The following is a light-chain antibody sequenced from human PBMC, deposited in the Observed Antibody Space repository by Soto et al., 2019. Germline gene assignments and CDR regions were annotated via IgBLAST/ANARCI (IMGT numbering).Light chain of an antibody. V-gene: IGLV2-8*01. CDR1: SSDVGLYDY. CDR2: EVT. Sequence: QSALTQPPSASGSPGQSVTVSCTGTSSDVGLYDYVSWYQQHPGKVPKLLIYEVTQRPSGVPDRFSGSKSGNTASLTISGLQAEDEADYYCSAYTTSIALYVFGAGTKVTVL. J-gene: IGLJ1*01. CDR3: SAYTTSIALYV.